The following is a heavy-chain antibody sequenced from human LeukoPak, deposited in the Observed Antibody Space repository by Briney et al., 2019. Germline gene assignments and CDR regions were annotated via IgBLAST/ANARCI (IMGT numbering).Heavy chain of an antibody. CDR2: IYYSGST. J-gene: IGHJ5*02. V-gene: IGHV4-39*07. D-gene: IGHD1-1*01. CDR1: GGSISSSPYY. CDR3: AREGTAGTNLNWFDP. Sequence: SETLSLTCTVSGGSISSSPYYWGWFRQPPGKGLEWIGSIYYSGSTYFNPSLKSRVTISVDTSKNQFSLKLSSVTAADTAVYYCAREGTAGTNLNWFDPWGQGTLVTVSS.